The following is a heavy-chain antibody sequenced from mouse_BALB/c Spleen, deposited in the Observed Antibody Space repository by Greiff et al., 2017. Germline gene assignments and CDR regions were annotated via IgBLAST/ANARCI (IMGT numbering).Heavy chain of an antibody. Sequence: DVKLVESGGGLVQPGGSRKLSCAASGFTFSDYGMAWVRQAPGKGPEWVAFISNLAYSIYYADTVTGRFTISRENAKNTLYLEMSSLRSEDTAMYYCARAGNYYGSSWFAYWGQGTLVTVSA. V-gene: IGHV5-15*02. CDR2: ISNLAYSI. CDR1: GFTFSDYG. CDR3: ARAGNYYGSSWFAY. J-gene: IGHJ3*01. D-gene: IGHD1-1*01.